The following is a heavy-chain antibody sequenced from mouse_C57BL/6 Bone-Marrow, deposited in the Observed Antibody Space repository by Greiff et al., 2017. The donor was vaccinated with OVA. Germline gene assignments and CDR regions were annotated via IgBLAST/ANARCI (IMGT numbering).Heavy chain of an antibody. J-gene: IGHJ4*01. V-gene: IGHV5-9-1*02. CDR1: GFTFSSYA. CDR2: ISSGGDYI. Sequence: EVMLVESGEGLVKPGGSLKLSCAASGFTFSSYAMSWVRQTPEKRLEWVAYISSGGDYIYYADTVKGRFTISRDNARNTLYLQMSSLKSEDTAMYYCTRVEVYYYGSSLYYYAMDYWGQGTSVTVSS. D-gene: IGHD1-1*01. CDR3: TRVEVYYYGSSLYYYAMDY.